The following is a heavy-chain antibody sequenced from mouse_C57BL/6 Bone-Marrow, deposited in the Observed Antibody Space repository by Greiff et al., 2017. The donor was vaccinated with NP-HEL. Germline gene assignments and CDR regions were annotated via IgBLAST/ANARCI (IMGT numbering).Heavy chain of an antibody. J-gene: IGHJ4*01. Sequence: EVKLVESGGGLVQPGGSLKLSCAASGFTFSDYGMAWVRQAPRKGPEWVAFISNLAYSIYYADTVTGRFTISRENAKNTLYLEMSSLRSEDTAMYYCARLDYDSLYYYAMDYWGQGTSVTVSS. CDR1: GFTFSDYG. V-gene: IGHV5-15*04. CDR3: ARLDYDSLYYYAMDY. D-gene: IGHD2-4*01. CDR2: ISNLAYSI.